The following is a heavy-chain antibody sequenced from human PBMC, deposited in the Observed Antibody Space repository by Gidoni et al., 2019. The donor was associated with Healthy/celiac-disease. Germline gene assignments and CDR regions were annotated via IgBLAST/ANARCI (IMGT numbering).Heavy chain of an antibody. J-gene: IGHJ4*02. Sequence: QVQLVQSGAEAQKPAASVKVSSKASGYTFTSYALHWVRQATGQSVEWLGWTNAGNGNTKDSQKFQGRVTMTSDTSASTAYMELGSLSSADTAVYYCARARLASGVDYWGQGTLVTVSS. CDR1: GYTFTSYA. V-gene: IGHV1-3*01. CDR2: TNAGNGNT. D-gene: IGHD2-15*01. CDR3: ARARLASGVDY.